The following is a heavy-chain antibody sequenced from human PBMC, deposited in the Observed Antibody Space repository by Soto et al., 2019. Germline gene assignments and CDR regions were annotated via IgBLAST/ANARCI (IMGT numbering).Heavy chain of an antibody. CDR3: AKDQASGQGSFDS. J-gene: IGHJ4*02. Sequence: GGSLRFSCAASGFTFNIYGMHWVRQAPDKGLEWVELISYDGSNQYYADSVKGRFTISRDNSKNTLFLQMNSLRADDTAVYYCAKDQASGQGSFDSWGQGTLVTV. V-gene: IGHV3-30*18. CDR1: GFTFNIYG. CDR2: ISYDGSNQ.